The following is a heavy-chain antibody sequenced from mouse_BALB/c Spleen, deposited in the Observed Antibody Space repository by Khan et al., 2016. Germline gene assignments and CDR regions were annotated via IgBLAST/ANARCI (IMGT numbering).Heavy chain of an antibody. CDR2: ISYSGST. J-gene: IGHJ3*01. V-gene: IGHV3-2*02. Sequence: EVKLLESGPGLVKPSQSLSLTCTVTGYSITSDYAWNWIRQFPGNKLEWMGYISYSGSTSYNPSLKSRISITRDTSKNQFFLQLNSVTTEDTATYYCAVNWDEEDYWGQGTLVTGSA. D-gene: IGHD4-1*02. CDR1: GYSITSDYA. CDR3: AVNWDEEDY.